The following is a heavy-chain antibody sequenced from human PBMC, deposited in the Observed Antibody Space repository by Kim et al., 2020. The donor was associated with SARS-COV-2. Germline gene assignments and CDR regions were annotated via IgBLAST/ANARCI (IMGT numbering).Heavy chain of an antibody. Sequence: GESLKISCKGSGYSFTSYWIGWVRQMPGKGLEWMGIIYPGDSDTRYSPSFQGQVTISADKSISTAYLQWSSLKASDTAMYYCARRFESGRGVIWYFDLWGRGTLVTVSS. V-gene: IGHV5-51*01. CDR2: IYPGDSDT. D-gene: IGHD3-10*01. J-gene: IGHJ2*01. CDR3: ARRFESGRGVIWYFDL. CDR1: GYSFTSYW.